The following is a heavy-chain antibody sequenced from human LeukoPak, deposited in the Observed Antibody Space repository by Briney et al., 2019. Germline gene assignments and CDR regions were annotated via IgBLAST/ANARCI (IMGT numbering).Heavy chain of an antibody. J-gene: IGHJ3*02. CDR1: GGSISSSSYY. Sequence: PSETLSLTCTVSGGSISSSSYYWGWIRQPPGKGLEWIGSIYYSGSTYYNPSLKSRVTISVDTSKNQFSLKLSSVTAADTAVYYCARAWPYYDILTGYYSRLRYAFDIWGQGTMVTVSS. CDR2: IYYSGST. D-gene: IGHD3-9*01. CDR3: ARAWPYYDILTGYYSRLRYAFDI. V-gene: IGHV4-39*07.